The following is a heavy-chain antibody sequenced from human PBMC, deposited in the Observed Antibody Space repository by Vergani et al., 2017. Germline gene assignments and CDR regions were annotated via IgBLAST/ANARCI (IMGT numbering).Heavy chain of an antibody. CDR3: ARGHDFWSGYYFYYYYYYMDV. Sequence: EVQLVESGGGLVQPGGSLRLSCAASGFTFSSYWMSWVRQAPGKGLEWVANIKQDGSEKYYVDSVKGRFTISRDNAKNSLYLQMNSLRAEDTAVYYCARGHDFWSGYYFYYYYYYMDVWGKGTTVTVSS. D-gene: IGHD3-3*01. J-gene: IGHJ6*03. V-gene: IGHV3-7*03. CDR2: IKQDGSEK. CDR1: GFTFSSYW.